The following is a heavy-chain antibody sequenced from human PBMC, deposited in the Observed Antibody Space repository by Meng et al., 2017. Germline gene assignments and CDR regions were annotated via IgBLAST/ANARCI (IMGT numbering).Heavy chain of an antibody. V-gene: IGHV3-21*01. CDR3: ARDTDYGMDV. CDR2: ISSSSSYI. Sequence: LSLTCAASGFTFSSYSMNWVRQAPGKGLEWVSSISSSSSYIYYADSVKGRFTISRDNAKNSLYLQMNSLRAEDTAVYYCARDTDYGMDVWGQGTTVTVSS. CDR1: GFTFSSYS. J-gene: IGHJ6*02. D-gene: IGHD4-11*01.